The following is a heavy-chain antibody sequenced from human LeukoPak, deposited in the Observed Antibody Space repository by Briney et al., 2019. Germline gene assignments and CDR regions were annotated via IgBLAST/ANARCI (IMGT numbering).Heavy chain of an antibody. CDR1: GYTFTGYY. Sequence: SVKVSCKASGYTFTGYYMHWVRQAPGQGLEWMGGIIPIFGTANYAQKFQGRVTITTDESTSTAYMELSSLRSEDTAVYYCASSDPIAAAGMNWGQGTLVTVSS. CDR2: IIPIFGTA. J-gene: IGHJ4*02. CDR3: ASSDPIAAAGMN. D-gene: IGHD6-13*01. V-gene: IGHV1-69*05.